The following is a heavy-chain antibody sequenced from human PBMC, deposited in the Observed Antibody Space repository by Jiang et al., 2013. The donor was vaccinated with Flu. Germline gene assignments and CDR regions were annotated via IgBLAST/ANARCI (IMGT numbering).Heavy chain of an antibody. V-gene: IGHV3-33*05. D-gene: IGHD3-16*02. CDR1: GFTFSSYG. CDR3: ARRGPAYDYVWGSYRTGPLVGYFDY. CDR2: ISYDGSNK. J-gene: IGHJ4*02. Sequence: GGVVQPGRSLRLSCAASGFTFSSYGMHWVRQAPGKGLEWVAVISYDGSNKYYADSVKGRFTISRDNSKNTLYLQMNSLRAEDTAVYYCARRGPAYDYVWGSYRTGPLVGYFDYWGQGTLVTVSS.